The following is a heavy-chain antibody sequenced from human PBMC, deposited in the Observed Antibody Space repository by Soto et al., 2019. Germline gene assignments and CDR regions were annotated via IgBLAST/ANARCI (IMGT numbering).Heavy chain of an antibody. V-gene: IGHV1-69*01. D-gene: IGHD3-16*02. Sequence: QVQLVQSGAEVKKPGSSVKVSCKASGDTDTNYVIIWERQAPGQGLEWMGGILPNFGTTYSAQKLQDRLTMTADESTSTVYMQLSSLRLDDTAVYYCEAEMTFGKLSVVWGQGTTVTVSS. CDR2: ILPNFGTT. CDR1: GDTDTNYV. CDR3: EAEMTFGKLSVV. J-gene: IGHJ6*02.